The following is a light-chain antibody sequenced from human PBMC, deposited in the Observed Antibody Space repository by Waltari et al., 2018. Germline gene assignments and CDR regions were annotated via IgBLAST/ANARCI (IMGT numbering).Light chain of an antibody. J-gene: IGKJ1*01. Sequence: IVLTQSPGTLSLSPGERATLSCRASQSIGRSLVWYQQKPGQAPRLLIYDVSRRATGIPDRFSGSGYGTDFSITISRREPEDFAVYYCQKYERLPATFGQGTTVEIK. CDR3: QKYERLPAT. V-gene: IGKV3-20*01. CDR1: QSIGRS. CDR2: DVS.